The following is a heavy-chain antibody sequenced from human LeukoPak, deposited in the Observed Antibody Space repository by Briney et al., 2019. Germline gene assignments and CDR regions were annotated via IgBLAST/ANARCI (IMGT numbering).Heavy chain of an antibody. J-gene: IGHJ4*02. D-gene: IGHD4-17*01. CDR1: GGSISSGGHY. V-gene: IGHV4-31*03. CDR3: ARTHDYGDYPTTYFDY. Sequence: SQTLSLTCTVSGGSISSGGHYWSWIRQHPGKGLEWIGYIYYSGSTYYNPSLKSRVTISVDTSKNQFSLKLSSVTAADTAVYCCARTHDYGDYPTTYFDYWGQGTLVTVSS. CDR2: IYYSGST.